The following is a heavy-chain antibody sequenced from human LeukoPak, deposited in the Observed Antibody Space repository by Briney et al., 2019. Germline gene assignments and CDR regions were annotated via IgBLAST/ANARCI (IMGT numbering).Heavy chain of an antibody. CDR1: GYIFTNYR. Sequence: GESLKISCKGSGYIFTNYRIGWVRQMPGKGLEWMGMIHPGDSDTRYSPSFQGQVTMSVDKSITTAYLQWSSLKASDTAMYFCVRAEYFASESFPAHYWGQGTLVTVSS. CDR3: VRAEYFASESFPAHY. CDR2: IHPGDSDT. V-gene: IGHV5-51*01. D-gene: IGHD3-10*01. J-gene: IGHJ4*02.